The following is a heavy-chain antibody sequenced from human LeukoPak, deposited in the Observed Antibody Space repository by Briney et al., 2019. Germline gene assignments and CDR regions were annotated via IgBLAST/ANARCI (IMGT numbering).Heavy chain of an antibody. V-gene: IGHV3-53*04. D-gene: IGHD3-22*01. CDR2: IYSGGST. Sequence: GSLRLSCAASGFTFSNYAMSWVRQAPGKGLEWVSVIYSGGSTYYADSVKGRFTISRHNSKNTLYLQMNSLRAEDTAVYYCAGDYYDSSGYLEWGQGTLVTVSS. J-gene: IGHJ4*02. CDR1: GFTFSNYA. CDR3: AGDYYDSSGYLE.